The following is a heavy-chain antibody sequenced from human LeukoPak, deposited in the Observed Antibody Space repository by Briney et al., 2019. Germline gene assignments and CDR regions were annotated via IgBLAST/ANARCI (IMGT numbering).Heavy chain of an antibody. Sequence: PGGSLRLSCAASGFTFSSYDMHWVRQATGKGLEWVSAIGTAGDTYYPGSVKGRFTISRENAKNSLYLQMNSLRAGDTAVYYCARARGGGYDFDYWGQGTLVTVSS. CDR2: IGTAGDT. CDR1: GFTFSSYD. CDR3: ARARGGGYDFDY. D-gene: IGHD5-12*01. V-gene: IGHV3-13*01. J-gene: IGHJ4*02.